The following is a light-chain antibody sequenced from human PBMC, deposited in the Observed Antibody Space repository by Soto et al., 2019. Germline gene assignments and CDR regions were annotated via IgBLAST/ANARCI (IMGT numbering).Light chain of an antibody. CDR1: QSISSW. CDR3: QQYNSYSGT. Sequence: DIQMTQSPSTLSASVGDRVTITCRASQSISSWLAWYQQKPGKAPKLLIYKASSIESGVPSRFSGSGSGTEFTLPISSLQPDDFATYYCQQYNSYSGTFGQGTKVEIK. J-gene: IGKJ2*01. V-gene: IGKV1-5*03. CDR2: KAS.